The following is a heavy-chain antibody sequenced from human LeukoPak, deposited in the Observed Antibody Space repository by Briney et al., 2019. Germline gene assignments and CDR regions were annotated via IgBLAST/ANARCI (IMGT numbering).Heavy chain of an antibody. CDR2: ISYDGSNK. CDR1: GFTFSSYG. D-gene: IGHD6-19*01. CDR3: AKDRGSGGYYGMDV. V-gene: IGHV3-30*18. Sequence: GRSLRLSCAASGFTFSSYGMHWVRQAPGKGLEWVAVISYDGSNKYYADSVKGRFTISRDNFKNTLYLQMNSLRAEDTAVYYCAKDRGSGGYYGMDVWGQGTTVTVSS. J-gene: IGHJ6*02.